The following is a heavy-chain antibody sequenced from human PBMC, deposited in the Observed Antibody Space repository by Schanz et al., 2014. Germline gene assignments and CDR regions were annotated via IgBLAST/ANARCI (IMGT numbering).Heavy chain of an antibody. CDR3: ARQRSYFYAMDV. Sequence: QVQLVDSGGDLVKPGGSLRLSCAASGFTFSDYYMSWIRQAPGKGPEWVSYISSGGSDTYYADSVQGRFTISRDNARNSLYLQMNSLRAEDTAVYYCARQRSYFYAMDVWGQGTTVTVSS. CDR1: GFTFSDYY. V-gene: IGHV3-11*01. J-gene: IGHJ6*02. CDR2: ISSGGSDT.